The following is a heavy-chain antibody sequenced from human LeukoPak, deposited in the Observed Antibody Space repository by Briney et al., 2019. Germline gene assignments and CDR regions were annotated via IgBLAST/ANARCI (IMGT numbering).Heavy chain of an antibody. V-gene: IGHV4-59*01. CDR2: IYYTGRT. Sequence: PSETLSLTCNVSGDSINHYSWTWMRQPPGNRLEWIGYIYYTGRTYYNPSFQSRVTISVDTPKTQFSLKLTSVTTADTAVYYCARDRTTPYDNAWLDSWGQGTLVTVSS. CDR1: GDSINHYS. CDR3: ARDRTTPYDNAWLDS. D-gene: IGHD1-1*01. J-gene: IGHJ4*02.